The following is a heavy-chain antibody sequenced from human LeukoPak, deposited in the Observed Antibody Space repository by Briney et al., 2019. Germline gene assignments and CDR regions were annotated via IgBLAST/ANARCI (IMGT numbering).Heavy chain of an antibody. V-gene: IGHV1-8*01. CDR3: ARAIGIPDDAFDI. CDR2: MNPNSGNT. CDR1: GYTFTSYD. J-gene: IGHJ3*02. Sequence: ASVKVSCKASGYTFTSYDINWVRQATGQGLEWMGWMNPNSGNTGYAQKLQGRVTMTRNTSISTAYMELSSLRSEDTAVYYCARAIGIPDDAFDIWGQGTMVTVSS. D-gene: IGHD3-16*02.